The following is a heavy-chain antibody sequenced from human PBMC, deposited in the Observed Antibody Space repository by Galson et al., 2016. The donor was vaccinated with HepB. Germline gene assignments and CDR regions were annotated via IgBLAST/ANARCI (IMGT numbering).Heavy chain of an antibody. CDR2: IKEDGSET. CDR1: GFSFSTYW. V-gene: IGHV3-7*01. D-gene: IGHD3-10*01. Sequence: SLRLSCAASGFSFSTYWVAWVRQAPGKGLEWAANIKEDGSETFYADSVKGRFSISRDNAKNSVYLQMNSLRAEDTAVYYCLGFGYWGQGTLVTVSS. CDR3: LGFGY. J-gene: IGHJ4*02.